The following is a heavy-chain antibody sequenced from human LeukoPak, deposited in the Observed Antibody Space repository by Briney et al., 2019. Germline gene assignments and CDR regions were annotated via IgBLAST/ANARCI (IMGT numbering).Heavy chain of an antibody. CDR2: MNQDGSEI. CDR3: AKESRDYYDSSGLYDY. J-gene: IGHJ4*02. D-gene: IGHD3-22*01. V-gene: IGHV3-7*03. Sequence: GGSLRLSCVGSGFTFSRYWLNWVRQAPGKGLEWVANMNQDGSEIYYLDSVKGRFTISRDNAKNSLYLQMNSLRAEDTALYYCAKESRDYYDSSGLYDYWGQGTLVTVSS. CDR1: GFTFSRYW.